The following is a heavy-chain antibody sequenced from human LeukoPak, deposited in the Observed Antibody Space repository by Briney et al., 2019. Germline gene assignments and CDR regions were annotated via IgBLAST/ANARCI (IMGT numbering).Heavy chain of an antibody. CDR3: ARLKQQLVQRDAFDI. Sequence: PGGSLRLSCAASGFTFSSYAMHWVRQAPGKGLEWVAVISYDGSNKYYADSVKGRFTISRDNSKNTLYLQMNSLRAEDTAVYYCARLKQQLVQRDAFDIWGQGTMVTVSS. CDR1: GFTFSSYA. D-gene: IGHD6-13*01. J-gene: IGHJ3*02. V-gene: IGHV3-30-3*01. CDR2: ISYDGSNK.